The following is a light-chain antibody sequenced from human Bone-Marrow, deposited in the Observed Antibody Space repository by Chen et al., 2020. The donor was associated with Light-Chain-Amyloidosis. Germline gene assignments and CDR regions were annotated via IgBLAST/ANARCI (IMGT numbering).Light chain of an antibody. V-gene: IGLV1-47*01. CDR1: NSNVGTDN. J-gene: IGLJ1*01. CDR2: NDI. CDR3: AGWEGRLRGWV. Sequence: QSVLTQPPSASGNPRQRVTLSCSGSNSNVGTDNVYWYQQLPGTAPKLLIYNDIQRRSGGADRIYGSKSGTAAFLASSGLRSEEEADYYWAGWEGRLRGWVVGTGTKVIGL.